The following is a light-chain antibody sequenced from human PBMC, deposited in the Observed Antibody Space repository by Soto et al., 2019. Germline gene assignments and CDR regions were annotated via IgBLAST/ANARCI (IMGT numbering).Light chain of an antibody. CDR1: QSVSSN. CDR2: GAS. J-gene: IGKJ2*01. Sequence: EIVMTQSPATLSVSPGERATLSCRASQSVSSNLAWYQQKPGQAPRLLIYGASTRATGIPARFSGSGSGTEFTITISGLQSEDCAVYCCQQYNNWPRTFGQGTKLQIK. CDR3: QQYNNWPRT. V-gene: IGKV3-15*01.